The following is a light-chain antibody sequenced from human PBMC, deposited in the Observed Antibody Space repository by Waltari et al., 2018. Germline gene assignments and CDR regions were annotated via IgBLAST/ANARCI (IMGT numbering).Light chain of an antibody. CDR1: QGISNY. CDR3: QQLNSYQWT. Sequence: IQLTQSPSSLSASVGDRVTIPCRARQGISNYLAWYQQKPGKAPKLLIYASSTLQSGVPSRFRGSGSGTDFTLTISSRQPEDFATYYCQQLNSYQWTFGQGTKVEIK. CDR2: ASS. J-gene: IGKJ1*01. V-gene: IGKV1-9*01.